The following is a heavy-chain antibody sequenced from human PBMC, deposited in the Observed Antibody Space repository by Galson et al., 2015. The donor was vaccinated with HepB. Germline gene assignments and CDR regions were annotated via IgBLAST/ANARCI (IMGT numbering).Heavy chain of an antibody. D-gene: IGHD3-22*01. Sequence: SVKVSCKASGYTFTGYYMHWVRQAPGQGLEWMGIINPSGGSTSYAQKFQGRVTMTRDTSTSTVYMELSSLRSEDTAVYYCAREYDSTNWYFDLWGRGTLVTVSS. V-gene: IGHV1-46*03. CDR1: GYTFTGYY. CDR2: INPSGGST. CDR3: AREYDSTNWYFDL. J-gene: IGHJ2*01.